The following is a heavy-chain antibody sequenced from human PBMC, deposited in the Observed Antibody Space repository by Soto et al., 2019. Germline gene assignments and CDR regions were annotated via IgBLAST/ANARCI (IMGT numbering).Heavy chain of an antibody. D-gene: IGHD2-15*01. V-gene: IGHV1-3*01. J-gene: IGHJ4*02. CDR3: ARDLVVVVVAATPGYYLDY. Sequence: ASVKVSCKASGYTFTSYAMHWVRQAPGQRLEWMGWINAGNGNTKYSQKFQGRVTITRHTSASTAYMELSSLRSEDTAVYYCARDLVVVVVAATPGYYLDYCGQGTLVTVCS. CDR1: GYTFTSYA. CDR2: INAGNGNT.